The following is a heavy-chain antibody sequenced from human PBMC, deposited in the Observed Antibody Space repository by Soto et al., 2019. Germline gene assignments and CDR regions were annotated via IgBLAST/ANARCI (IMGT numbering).Heavy chain of an antibody. CDR2: ISHGGST. CDR3: AGADVATMAFDY. CDR1: GGSFSGYY. Sequence: SETLSLTCAVYGGSFSGYYWSWIRQPPGKGLEWIGEISHGGSTNYNPSLKSQVTMSLDTSNHQFSLNLNSVTAADTAVYYCAGADVATMAFDYWGQGTLVTVSS. V-gene: IGHV4-34*01. J-gene: IGHJ4*02. D-gene: IGHD2-8*01.